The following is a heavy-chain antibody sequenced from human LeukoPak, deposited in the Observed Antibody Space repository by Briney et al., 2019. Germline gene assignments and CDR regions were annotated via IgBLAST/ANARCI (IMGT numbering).Heavy chain of an antibody. CDR1: GFSFSNYD. V-gene: IGHV3-30*02. J-gene: IGHJ4*02. D-gene: IGHD5/OR15-5a*01. CDR2: ILYDGSNL. CDR3: AKGAPNLPDY. Sequence: GGPLRLSCAASGFSFSNYDMHWVRQAPGKGLEWVSFILYDGSNLYYAHSVKGRFTISRDNSKSTLYLQMNSLRAEDTAIYYCAKGAPNLPDYWGQGTLVTVS.